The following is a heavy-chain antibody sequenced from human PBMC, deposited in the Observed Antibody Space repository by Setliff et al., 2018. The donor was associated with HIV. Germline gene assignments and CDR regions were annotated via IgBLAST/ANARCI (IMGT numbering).Heavy chain of an antibody. V-gene: IGHV1-2*02. J-gene: IGHJ4*02. D-gene: IGHD3-10*01. CDR1: GYTLTDFY. Sequence: ASVKVSCKASGYTLTDFYIHWVRQAPGQGLEWMGWITPNSGGTNYAQKFQGRVTMTRDTSTSTAYMEVSSLRSDDTAVYYCAREGSPIYYFDYWSQGTLVTVSS. CDR2: ITPNSGGT. CDR3: AREGSPIYYFDY.